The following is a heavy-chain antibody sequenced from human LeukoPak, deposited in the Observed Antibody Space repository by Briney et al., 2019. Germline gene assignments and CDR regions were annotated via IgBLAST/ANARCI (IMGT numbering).Heavy chain of an antibody. CDR3: ARHGGSYFYY. D-gene: IGHD1-26*01. J-gene: IGHJ4*02. CDR1: GGSISSYY. Sequence: SETLSLTCTVSGGSISSYYWSWIRQAPGKGLEWIGYIYYSGTTKYNPSLMSRVTISVDTSKNQFSLRLSAVAAADTAVYYCARHGGSYFYYWGQGTLVTVSS. CDR2: IYYSGTT. V-gene: IGHV4-59*08.